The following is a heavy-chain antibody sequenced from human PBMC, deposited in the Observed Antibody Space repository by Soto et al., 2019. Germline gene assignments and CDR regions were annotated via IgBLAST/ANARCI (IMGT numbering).Heavy chain of an antibody. CDR1: GYTLTELS. Sequence: QVQLVQSGAEVKKPGASVKVSCKVSGYTLTELSMHWVQQAPGKGLEWMGGFDPEDGETINAQKCQGRVTMTEETFKDTAYMELSSMRSEETAVYYCAPDRRGVVVVAATPENYYYYGMDVWGQVSTVTVSS. J-gene: IGHJ6*02. CDR3: APDRRGVVVVAATPENYYYYGMDV. V-gene: IGHV1-24*01. CDR2: FDPEDGET. D-gene: IGHD2-15*01.